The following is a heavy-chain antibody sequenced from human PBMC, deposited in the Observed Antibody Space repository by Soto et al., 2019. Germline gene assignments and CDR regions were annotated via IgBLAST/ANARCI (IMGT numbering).Heavy chain of an antibody. CDR1: GGSISSYY. V-gene: IGHV4-59*01. D-gene: IGHD2-2*01. CDR3: ASVLRYCSSTSCSTSGGVGDYYYYMDV. J-gene: IGHJ6*03. CDR2: IYYSGST. Sequence: SETLSLTCTVSGGSISSYYWSWIRQPPGKGLEWIGYIYYSGSTNYNPSLKSRVTISVDTSKNQFSLKLSSVTAADTAVYYCASVLRYCSSTSCSTSGGVGDYYYYMDVWGKGTTVTVSS.